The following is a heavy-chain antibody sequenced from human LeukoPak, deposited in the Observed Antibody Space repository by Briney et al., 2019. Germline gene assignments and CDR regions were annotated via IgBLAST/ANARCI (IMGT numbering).Heavy chain of an antibody. CDR1: GYTFTSYT. CDR2: INAGNGNT. CDR3: ARGGSLGY. D-gene: IGHD6-13*01. Sequence: GASVKVSCKASGYTFTSYTMHWVRQAPGQRLEWMGWINAGNGNTKSSQKFQGRVTITRDTSATTAYMELSSLRSEDTAVYYCARGGSLGYWGQGTLVTVSS. V-gene: IGHV1-3*01. J-gene: IGHJ4*02.